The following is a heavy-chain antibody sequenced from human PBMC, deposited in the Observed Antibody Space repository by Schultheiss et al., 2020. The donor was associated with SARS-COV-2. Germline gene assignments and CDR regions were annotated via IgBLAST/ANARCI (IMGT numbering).Heavy chain of an antibody. V-gene: IGHV3-30*04. D-gene: IGHD1-26*01. Sequence: GGSLRLSCTASGFTFSSYAIHWVRQAPGKGLEWVAVISYDGRNKFYGDSAKGRFTISRDTSKNTLYLQINSLRAEDTAVYYCARVQYSGSYNWFDPWGQGTLVTVSS. CDR2: ISYDGRNK. CDR3: ARVQYSGSYNWFDP. J-gene: IGHJ5*02. CDR1: GFTFSSYA.